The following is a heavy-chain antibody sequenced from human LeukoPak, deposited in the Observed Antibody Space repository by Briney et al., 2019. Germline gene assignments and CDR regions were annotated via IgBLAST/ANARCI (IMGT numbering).Heavy chain of an antibody. D-gene: IGHD1-26*01. CDR1: GGTFSSYA. Sequence: VASVKVSCKASGGTFSSYAISWVRQAPGQGLEWRGRIIPIFGTANYAQKFQGRVTITTDESTSTAYMELSSLRSEDTAVYYCASLGPSKSGSYLAWGQGTLVTVSS. J-gene: IGHJ5*02. V-gene: IGHV1-69*05. CDR2: IIPIFGTA. CDR3: ASLGPSKSGSYLA.